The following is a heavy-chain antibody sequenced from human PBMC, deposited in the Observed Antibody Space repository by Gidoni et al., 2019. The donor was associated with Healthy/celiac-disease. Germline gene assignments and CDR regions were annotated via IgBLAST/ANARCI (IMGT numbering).Heavy chain of an antibody. Sequence: QVQRVEAGGGLVKPGGSLRLSGAASGFTFSAYCMSWIRQAPGKGLWWVSYISSSGTTIYYAASVKGRFTISRDNAKNSLYLQMNSLRAEDTAVYYCARVMSRDGYIPADWGQGTLVTVSS. CDR1: GFTFSAYC. J-gene: IGHJ4*02. CDR3: ARVMSRDGYIPAD. V-gene: IGHV3-11*01. D-gene: IGHD5-12*01. CDR2: ISSSGTTI.